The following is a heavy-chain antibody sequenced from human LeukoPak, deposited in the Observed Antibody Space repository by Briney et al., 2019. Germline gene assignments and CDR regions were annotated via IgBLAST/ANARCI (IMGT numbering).Heavy chain of an antibody. CDR2: ISSGGDHR. Sequence: SGGSLRLSCAASGITFNNYGMSWLRQAPGKGLEWVSSISSGGDHRFYADSVRGRFTISRDYSKNTLSLHMDSLRGEDRAVYFCAKVISSYSGYDSYWGQGTLVTVSS. CDR3: AKVISSYSGYDSY. D-gene: IGHD5-12*01. V-gene: IGHV3-23*01. CDR1: GITFNNYG. J-gene: IGHJ4*01.